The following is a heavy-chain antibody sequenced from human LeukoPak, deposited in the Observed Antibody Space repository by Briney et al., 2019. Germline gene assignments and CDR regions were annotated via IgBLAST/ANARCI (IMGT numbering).Heavy chain of an antibody. D-gene: IGHD1-1*01. Sequence: ASVKVSCKASGYTFTSYYMHWVRQAPGQGLEWMGIINPSGGSTSYAQKFQGRVTMTREMSTSTVYMELSRLRSEETAVYHCARAWKTGGFDYWGQGTLVTVSS. CDR2: INPSGGST. J-gene: IGHJ4*02. V-gene: IGHV1-46*01. CDR1: GYTFTSYY. CDR3: ARAWKTGGFDY.